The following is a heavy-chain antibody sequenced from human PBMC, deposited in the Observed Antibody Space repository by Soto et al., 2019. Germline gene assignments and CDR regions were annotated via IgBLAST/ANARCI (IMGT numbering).Heavy chain of an antibody. Sequence: EVPLVESGGGLVKPGGSLRLSCAASGFTFSSYSMNWVRQAPGKGLEWVSSISSSSSYIYYADSVKGRFTISRDNAKNSLYLQMNSLRAEDTAVYYCASDIPAAAAIYYYYGMDVWGQGTTVTVSS. V-gene: IGHV3-21*01. CDR2: ISSSSSYI. J-gene: IGHJ6*02. CDR3: ASDIPAAAAIYYYYGMDV. CDR1: GFTFSSYS. D-gene: IGHD6-13*01.